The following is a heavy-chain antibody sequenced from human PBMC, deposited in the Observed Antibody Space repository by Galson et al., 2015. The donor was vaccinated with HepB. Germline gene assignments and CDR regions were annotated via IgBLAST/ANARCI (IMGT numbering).Heavy chain of an antibody. J-gene: IGHJ4*02. CDR1: GFIFRNYA. CDR2: MSDTGVNA. Sequence: SLRLSCAASGFIFRNYAMTWVRQAPGTGLEWVSGMSDTGVNAYYADAVKDRFTISRDSSKKMLYLHMSGLRVENTATYFCVKGADSNDDRYDYWGQGTLVTVSS. D-gene: IGHD1-1*01. CDR3: VKGADSNDDRYDY. V-gene: IGHV3-23*01.